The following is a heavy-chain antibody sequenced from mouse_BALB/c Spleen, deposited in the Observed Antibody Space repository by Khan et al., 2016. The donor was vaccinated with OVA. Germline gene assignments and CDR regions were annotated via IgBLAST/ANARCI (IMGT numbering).Heavy chain of an antibody. D-gene: IGHD2-10*01. J-gene: IGHJ4*01. CDR2: INPYNDGT. Sequence: EVQLQESGPELVKPGASVKMSCKASGYTFTSYVMHWVKQKPGQGLEWIGYINPYNDGTKYNEKFKGKATLTSDKSSSTAYMELSSLTSEDSAVYCWARSTYYGNPYALDYWGQGTSVTVSS. V-gene: IGHV1S136*01. CDR3: ARSTYYGNPYALDY. CDR1: GYTFTSYV.